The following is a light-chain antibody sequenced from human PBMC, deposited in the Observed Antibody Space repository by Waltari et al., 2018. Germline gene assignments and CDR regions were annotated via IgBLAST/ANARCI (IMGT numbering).Light chain of an antibody. Sequence: SFDLTQPPLLSVSPGQTATITCSGDKLGGKFVSWYQQKPGQSPLLVIYQDTKRPSGIPERFSASNSGNTATLAISGTQTMDEADYDCLAWENTSGVFGTGTKVAVL. CDR1: KLGGKF. CDR3: LAWENTSGV. CDR2: QDT. J-gene: IGLJ1*01. V-gene: IGLV3-1*01.